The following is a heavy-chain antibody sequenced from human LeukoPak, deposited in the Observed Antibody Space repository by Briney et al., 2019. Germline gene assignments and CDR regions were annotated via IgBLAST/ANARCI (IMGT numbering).Heavy chain of an antibody. CDR3: ARGYYDSSGYYYGAFDY. D-gene: IGHD3-22*01. CDR2: IIPIFGTA. V-gene: IGHV1-69*05. J-gene: IGHJ4*02. CDR1: GYTFTSYY. Sequence: ASVKVSCKASGYTFTSYYMHWVRQAPGQGLEWMGRIIPIFGTANYAQKFQGRVTITTDESTSTAYMELSSLRSEDTAVYYCARGYYDSSGYYYGAFDYWGQGTLVTVSS.